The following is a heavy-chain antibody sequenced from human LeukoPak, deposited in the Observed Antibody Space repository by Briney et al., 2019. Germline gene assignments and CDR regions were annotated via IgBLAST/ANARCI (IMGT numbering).Heavy chain of an antibody. V-gene: IGHV4-61*02. CDR3: ARGRNYDFWSGLKAFDI. J-gene: IGHJ3*02. CDR1: GGSISSGSYY. Sequence: SQTLSLTCTVSGGSISSGSYYWSWIRQPAGKGLEWIGRIYTSGSTNYNPSLKSRVTISVDTSKNQFSLKLSSVTAADTAVYYCARGRNYDFWSGLKAFDIWGQGTMVTVSS. D-gene: IGHD3-3*01. CDR2: IYTSGST.